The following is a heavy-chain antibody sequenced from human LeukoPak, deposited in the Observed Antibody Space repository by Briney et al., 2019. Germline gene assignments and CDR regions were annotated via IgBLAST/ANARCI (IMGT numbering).Heavy chain of an antibody. CDR2: ISSSGSTI. V-gene: IGHV3-11*04. J-gene: IGHJ4*02. CDR3: ARASGALMLWFGELRGHPFDY. Sequence: KPGGSLRLSCAASGFTFSDYYMSWIRQAPGKGLEWVSYISSSGSTICYADSVKGRFTISRDNAKNSLYLQMNSLRAEDTAVYFCARASGALMLWFGELRGHPFDYWGQGTLVTVSS. CDR1: GFTFSDYY. D-gene: IGHD3-10*01.